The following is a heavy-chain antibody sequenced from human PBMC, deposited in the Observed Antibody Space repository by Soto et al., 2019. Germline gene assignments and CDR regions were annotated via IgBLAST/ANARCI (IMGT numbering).Heavy chain of an antibody. D-gene: IGHD1-26*01. V-gene: IGHV3-72*01. CDR2: TKNKANSYAI. CDR1: GFILSDHY. Sequence: EVQLVESGGGFVQPGGSLRLSCAASGFILSDHYMDWVRQAPGKGLEWVGRTKNKANSYAIEYAASVKGRFTISRDDSKNSLYLQMNSLKTEDTAVYYCATWYSGSPRYWGQGTLVTVSS. J-gene: IGHJ4*02. CDR3: ATWYSGSPRY.